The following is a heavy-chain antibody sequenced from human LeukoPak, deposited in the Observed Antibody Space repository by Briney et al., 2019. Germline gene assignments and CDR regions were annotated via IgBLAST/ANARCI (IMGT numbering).Heavy chain of an antibody. J-gene: IGHJ4*02. Sequence: GASVKVSCKASGYTFTSCDSNWVRQAPGQGLEWMGWMNPNSGNTGYGQSFQGRITMTRDISIGTAYMELSNLTSEDTAIYYCTRGSSGRRDNWGQGTLVTVSA. D-gene: IGHD6-19*01. CDR1: GYTFTSCD. CDR2: MNPNSGNT. CDR3: TRGSSGRRDN. V-gene: IGHV1-8*01.